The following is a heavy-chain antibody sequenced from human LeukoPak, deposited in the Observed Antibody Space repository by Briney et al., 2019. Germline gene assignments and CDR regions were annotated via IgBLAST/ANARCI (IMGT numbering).Heavy chain of an antibody. CDR2: INPNSGGT. CDR1: GYTFTGYY. J-gene: IGHJ4*02. Sequence: GASVKVSCKASGYTFTGYYMHWVRQAPGQGLEWMGWINPNSGGTNYAQKFQGRVTMTRDTSISTAYMELSRLRSDDTAVYYCARAGYCSSTSCYDYWGQGTLVIVSS. V-gene: IGHV1-2*02. CDR3: ARAGYCSSTSCYDY. D-gene: IGHD2-2*01.